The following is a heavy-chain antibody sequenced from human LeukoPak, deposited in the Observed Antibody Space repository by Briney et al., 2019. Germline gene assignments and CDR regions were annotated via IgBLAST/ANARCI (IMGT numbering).Heavy chain of an antibody. CDR3: ARGGGSSWYSYFDY. J-gene: IGHJ4*02. CDR2: IYNGGST. CDR1: GFTFSSYA. D-gene: IGHD6-13*01. Sequence: QSGGSLRLSCAASGFTFSSYAMSWVRQAPGKGLEWVSVIYNGGSTYYADSVKGRFTISRDNSKNTLYLQMNSLRAEDTAVYYCARGGGSSWYSYFDYWGQGTLVTVSS. V-gene: IGHV3-66*01.